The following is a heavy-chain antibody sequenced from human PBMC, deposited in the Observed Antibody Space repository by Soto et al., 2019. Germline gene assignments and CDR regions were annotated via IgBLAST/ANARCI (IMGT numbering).Heavy chain of an antibody. J-gene: IGHJ4*02. CDR3: ARGLKSNRNLPGY. CDR1: GYTFTSYD. Sequence: PSVKVSCKASGYTFTSYDINWVRQATGQGLEWMGWMNPNSGNTGYAQKFQGRVTMTRNTSISTAYMELSSLRSEDTAVYYCARGLKSNRNLPGYWGQGTLVTVSS. V-gene: IGHV1-8*01. CDR2: MNPNSGNT.